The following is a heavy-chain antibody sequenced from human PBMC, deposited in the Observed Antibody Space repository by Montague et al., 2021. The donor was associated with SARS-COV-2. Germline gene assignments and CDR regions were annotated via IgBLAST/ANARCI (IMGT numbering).Heavy chain of an antibody. V-gene: IGHV4-39*01. CDR3: ARHVGRWPGAMDWFNH. CDR2: GDYSGST. Sequence: SETLSLTCTVSGGSIITSNYYWGWLRQPPGKELEWIGSGDYSGSTSYNPSLTSRVTISVDTSKNQFSLKLTSVTAADTAVYYCARHVGRWPGAMDWFNHWGQGTLVTVSS. D-gene: IGHD2-2*01. J-gene: IGHJ5*02. CDR1: GGSIITSNYY.